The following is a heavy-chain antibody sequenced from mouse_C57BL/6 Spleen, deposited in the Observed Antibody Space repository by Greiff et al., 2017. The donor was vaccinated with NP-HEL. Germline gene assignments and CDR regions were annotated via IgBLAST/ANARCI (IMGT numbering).Heavy chain of an antibody. J-gene: IGHJ3*01. V-gene: IGHV10-1*01. CDR1: GFSFNTYA. Sequence: EVQLVESGGGLVQPKGSLKLSCAASGFSFNTYAMNWVRQAPGKGLEWVARIRSKSNNYATYYADSVKDRFTISRDDSESMLYLQMNNLKTEDTAMYYCVRGSNYAWFAYWGQGTLVTVSA. CDR2: IRSKSNNYAT. CDR3: VRGSNYAWFAY. D-gene: IGHD2-5*01.